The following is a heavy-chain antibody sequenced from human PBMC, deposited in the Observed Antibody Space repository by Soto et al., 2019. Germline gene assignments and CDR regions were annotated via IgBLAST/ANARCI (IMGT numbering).Heavy chain of an antibody. CDR3: ARDKALEWLLDDYYYGMDV. J-gene: IGHJ6*02. V-gene: IGHV3-30-3*01. CDR2: ISYDGSNK. Sequence: RLSCAASGFTFSSYAMHWVRQAPGKGLEWVAVISYDGSNKYYADSVKGRFTISRDNSKNTLYLQMNSLRAEDTAVYYCARDKALEWLLDDYYYGMDVWGHGTTVTVSS. CDR1: GFTFSSYA. D-gene: IGHD3-3*01.